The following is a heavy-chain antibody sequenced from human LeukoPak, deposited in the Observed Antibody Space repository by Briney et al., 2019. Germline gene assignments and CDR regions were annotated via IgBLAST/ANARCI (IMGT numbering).Heavy chain of an antibody. CDR3: ARGAVTTPRYYNWFDP. CDR1: GGSFSGYY. J-gene: IGHJ5*02. V-gene: IGHV4-34*01. Sequence: SETLSLTCAVYGGSFSGYYWSWIRQPPGEGLEWIWEINHSGSTNYNPSLKSRVTISVDTSKNQFSLKLSSVTAAETAVYYCARGAVTTPRYYNWFDPWGQGTLVTVSS. D-gene: IGHD4-17*01. CDR2: INHSGST.